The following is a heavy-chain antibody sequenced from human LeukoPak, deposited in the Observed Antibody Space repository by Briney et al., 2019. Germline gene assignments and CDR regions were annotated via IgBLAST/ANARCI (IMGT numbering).Heavy chain of an antibody. CDR2: ISSSSSYI. D-gene: IGHD1-26*01. Sequence: VGSLRLSCAASGFTFSSYSMNWVRQAPGKGLEWVSSISSSSSYIYYADSVKGRFTISRDNAKNSLYLQMNSLRAEDTAVYYCALLVGATLDFDYWGQGTLVTVSS. CDR3: ALLVGATLDFDY. V-gene: IGHV3-21*01. J-gene: IGHJ4*02. CDR1: GFTFSSYS.